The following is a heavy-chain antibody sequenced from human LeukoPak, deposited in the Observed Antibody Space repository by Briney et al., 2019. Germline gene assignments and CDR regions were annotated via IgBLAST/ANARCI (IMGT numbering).Heavy chain of an antibody. Sequence: ASVKVSCKASGYTFTGYYMHWVRQAPGQGLEWMGWINPNSGGTNYAQRFQGRVTMTRDTSISTAYMELSRLRSDDTAVYYCARDGGATGYFDYWGQGTLVTVSS. V-gene: IGHV1-2*02. CDR2: INPNSGGT. CDR1: GYTFTGYY. J-gene: IGHJ4*02. D-gene: IGHD1-26*01. CDR3: ARDGGATGYFDY.